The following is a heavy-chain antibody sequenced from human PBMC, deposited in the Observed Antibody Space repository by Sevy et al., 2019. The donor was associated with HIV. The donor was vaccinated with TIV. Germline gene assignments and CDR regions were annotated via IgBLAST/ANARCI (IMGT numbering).Heavy chain of an antibody. V-gene: IGHV4-4*07. J-gene: IGHJ6*02. CDR1: GGSISSYY. CDR3: ARDCVGATDFNYYYYGMDV. CDR2: IYTSGST. D-gene: IGHD1-26*01. Sequence: SETLSLTCTVSGGSISSYYWSWIRQPAGKGLEWIGRIYTSGSTNYNPSLKSRVTMSVDTSKNQFSLKLSSVTAADTAVYYCARDCVGATDFNYYYYGMDVWGQGTTVTVSS.